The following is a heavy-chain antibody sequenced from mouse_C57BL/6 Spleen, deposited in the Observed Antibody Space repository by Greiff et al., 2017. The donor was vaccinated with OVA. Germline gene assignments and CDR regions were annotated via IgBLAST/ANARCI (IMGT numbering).Heavy chain of an antibody. CDR1: GFTFSDSY. CDR2: INYDGSST. Sequence: EVKLVESEGGLVQPGSSMKLSCPASGFTFSDSYMAWVRQVPENGLEWVANINYDGSSTYYLDSLKSRFIISRDNAKNILYLQMSRLKSEDTATYYCAREGGNYFDDWGQGTTLTVSS. V-gene: IGHV5-16*01. J-gene: IGHJ2*01. CDR3: AREGGNYFDD.